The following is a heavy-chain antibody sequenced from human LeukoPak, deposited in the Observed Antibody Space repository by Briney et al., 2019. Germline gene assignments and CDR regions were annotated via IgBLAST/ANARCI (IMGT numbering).Heavy chain of an antibody. CDR3: AREDYSDYGGYWFDP. J-gene: IGHJ5*02. Sequence: ASGKVSCKASGYTFTGYYMHWVRQAPGQGLEWMGWINPNSGGTNYAQKFQGRVTMTRDPSIITAYMELSRQRSADTAVYYCAREDYSDYGGYWFDPWGQGTLVTVSS. V-gene: IGHV1-2*02. D-gene: IGHD4-11*01. CDR2: INPNSGGT. CDR1: GYTFTGYY.